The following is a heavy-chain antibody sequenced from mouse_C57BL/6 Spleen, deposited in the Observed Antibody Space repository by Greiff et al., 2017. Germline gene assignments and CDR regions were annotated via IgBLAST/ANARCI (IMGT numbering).Heavy chain of an antibody. CDR2: IHPNSGST. Sequence: QVHVKQPGAELVKPGASVKLSCKASGYTFTSYWMHWVKQRPGQGLEWIGMIHPNSGSTNYNEKFKSKATLTVDKSSSTAYMQLSSLTSEDSAVYYCARSYYGSRKDYWGQGTTLTVSS. CDR3: ARSYYGSRKDY. J-gene: IGHJ2*01. V-gene: IGHV1-64*01. CDR1: GYTFTSYW. D-gene: IGHD1-1*01.